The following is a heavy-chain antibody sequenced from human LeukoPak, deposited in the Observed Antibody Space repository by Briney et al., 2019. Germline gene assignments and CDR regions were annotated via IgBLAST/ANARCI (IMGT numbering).Heavy chain of an antibody. CDR1: GFTFSSYW. J-gene: IGHJ4*02. V-gene: IGHV3-74*01. CDR3: SGGGSGWYSNY. CDR2: INTDGSST. D-gene: IGHD6-19*01. Sequence: GGPLRLSCAASGFTFSSYWMHWVRQAPGKGLVWVSRINTDGSSTNYADSVKGRFTISRDNAKNTLYLQMNNLRAEDTAVYYCSGGGSGWYSNYWGQGTLVTVSS.